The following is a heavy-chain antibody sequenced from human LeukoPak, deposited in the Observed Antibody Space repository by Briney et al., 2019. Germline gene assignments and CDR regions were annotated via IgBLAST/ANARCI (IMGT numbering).Heavy chain of an antibody. CDR1: GFTFSSYW. CDR2: MNRDGSEK. Sequence: GGSLRLSCAASGFTFSSYWMSWVRQAPGKGLEWVANMNRDGSEKNYVDSIKGRFTISRDNAANSLYLQMNSLRDEDTAVYYCARGGSYYFDYWGQGTLVTVSS. D-gene: IGHD1-26*01. CDR3: ARGGSYYFDY. V-gene: IGHV3-7*01. J-gene: IGHJ4*02.